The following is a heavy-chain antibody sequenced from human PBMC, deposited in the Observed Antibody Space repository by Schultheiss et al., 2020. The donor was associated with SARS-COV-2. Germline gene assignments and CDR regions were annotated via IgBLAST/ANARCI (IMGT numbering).Heavy chain of an antibody. D-gene: IGHD7-27*01. CDR2: FDPEDGET. CDR3: AIVSPGDWGSGAFDI. J-gene: IGHJ3*02. CDR1: GYTLTELS. Sequence: ASVKVSCKVSGYTLTELSMHWVRQAPGKGLEWMGGFDPEDGETIYAQKFQGRVTMTEDTSTDTAYMELSSLRSEDTAVYYCAIVSPGDWGSGAFDIWGQGTMVTVSS. V-gene: IGHV1-24*01.